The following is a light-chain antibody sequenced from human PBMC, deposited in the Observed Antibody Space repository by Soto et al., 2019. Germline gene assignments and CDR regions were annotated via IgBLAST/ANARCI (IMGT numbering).Light chain of an antibody. Sequence: EIVLTQYPGTLSLSPGERATLSCRASQSVNSNYLAWYQQKPGPATRLLIYGASTRATGIPDRFSGSGSGTDFTLTISRLEPEDFAVYYCHQFGSDSLFSFGPGTKVDIK. V-gene: IGKV3-20*01. CDR2: GAS. J-gene: IGKJ3*01. CDR1: QSVNSNY. CDR3: HQFGSDSLFS.